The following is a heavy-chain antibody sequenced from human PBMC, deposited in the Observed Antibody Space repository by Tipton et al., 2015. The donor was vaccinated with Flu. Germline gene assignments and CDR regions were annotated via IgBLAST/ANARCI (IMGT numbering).Heavy chain of an antibody. J-gene: IGHJ5*02. D-gene: IGHD4-11*01. CDR1: GGSFSDYY. V-gene: IGHV4-34*01. CDR3: ARRDYSNYVSEPKNWFDP. CDR2: IHRSGNT. Sequence: LRLSCAVYGGSFSDYYWGWIRQPPGKGLEWIGNIHRSGNTYYNSSLKSRVTISLDKSKNQFSLRLVSMTATDTAVYYCARRDYSNYVSEPKNWFDPWGQGILVTVSS.